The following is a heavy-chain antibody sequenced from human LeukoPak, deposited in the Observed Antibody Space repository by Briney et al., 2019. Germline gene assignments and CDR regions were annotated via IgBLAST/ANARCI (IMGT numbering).Heavy chain of an antibody. Sequence: GRSLRLSCAASGFTFSSYWMNWVRQAPGKGLEWVANIKQDGSEKYYVDSVKGRFTISRDNAKSSLYLQMNSLRAEDAAVYYCARETLAARRGEIDYWGQGTLVTVSS. CDR3: ARETLAARRGEIDY. D-gene: IGHD6-6*01. CDR2: IKQDGSEK. CDR1: GFTFSSYW. J-gene: IGHJ4*02. V-gene: IGHV3-7*01.